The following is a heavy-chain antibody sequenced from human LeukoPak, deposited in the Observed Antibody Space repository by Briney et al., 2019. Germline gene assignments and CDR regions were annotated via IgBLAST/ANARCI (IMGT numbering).Heavy chain of an antibody. CDR2: INHSGST. J-gene: IGHJ6*02. CDR1: GGSFSGYY. D-gene: IGHD6-19*01. CDR3: ARGVAVAGNGYYGVDV. Sequence: PSETLSLTCAVYGGSFSGYYWSWIRQPPGKGLEWIGEINHSGSTNYNPSLKSRVTISVDTSKDQFSLKLSSVTATDTAVYYCARGVAVAGNGYYGVDVWGQGTTVTVSS. V-gene: IGHV4-34*01.